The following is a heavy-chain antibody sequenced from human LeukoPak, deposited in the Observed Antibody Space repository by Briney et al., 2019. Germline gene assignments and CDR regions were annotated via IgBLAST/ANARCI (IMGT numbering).Heavy chain of an antibody. CDR2: ISSSSSYI. V-gene: IGHV3-21*01. D-gene: IGHD1-26*01. CDR3: AREKGVVGATDAFDI. J-gene: IGHJ3*02. CDR1: GFTFSSYT. Sequence: GGSLRLSCAASGFTFSSYTMNWVRQAPGKGLEWVSSISSSSSYIYYADSVKGRFTISRDNAKNSLYLQMNSLRVEDTAVYYCAREKGVVGATDAFDIWGQGTMVTVSS.